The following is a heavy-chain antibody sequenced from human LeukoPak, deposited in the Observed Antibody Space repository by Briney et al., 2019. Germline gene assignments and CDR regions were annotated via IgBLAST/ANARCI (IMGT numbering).Heavy chain of an antibody. CDR1: GFTFSGSA. J-gene: IGHJ2*01. CDR2: IRSKVNNYAT. Sequence: GGSLRLSCAASGFTFSGSAMHWVRPASGKWLEWIGRIRSKVNNYATAYAASVKDRFTISRDDSRNTAYLQMNSLKTEDTAVYYCAKVLGNWYFDLWGRGTLVTVSS. CDR3: AKVLGNWYFDL. V-gene: IGHV3-73*01.